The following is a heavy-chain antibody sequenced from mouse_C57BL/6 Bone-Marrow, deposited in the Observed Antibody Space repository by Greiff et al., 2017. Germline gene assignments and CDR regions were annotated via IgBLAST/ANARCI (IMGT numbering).Heavy chain of an antibody. D-gene: IGHD1-3*01. V-gene: IGHV1-81*01. CDR3: ARSGGGIFDY. Sequence: VQLQQSGAELARPGASVKLSCKASGYTFTSSGISWVKQRTGQGLEWIGEIYPRSGNTYYNEKFKGKATLTADKTSSTAYMELRSLTSEDSAVDYCARSGGGIFDYWGKGTTLTVSS. CDR2: IYPRSGNT. J-gene: IGHJ2*01. CDR1: GYTFTSSG.